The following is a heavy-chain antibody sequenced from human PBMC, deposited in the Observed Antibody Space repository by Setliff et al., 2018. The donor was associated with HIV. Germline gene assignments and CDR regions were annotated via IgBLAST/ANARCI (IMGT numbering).Heavy chain of an antibody. J-gene: IGHJ4*02. CDR2: GYYSGST. D-gene: IGHD3-3*01. Sequence: SETLSLTCTVSGGSISSSGPGYYWGWVRQAPGGGLEWIGSGYYSGSTYYNPSLKSRVTISLDTSKNQLSLRLTSMTAADTAVYYCARSQPDTIFGVVIFDYWGQGKMVTVSS. CDR1: GGSISSSGPGYY. V-gene: IGHV4-39*01. CDR3: ARSQPDTIFGVVIFDY.